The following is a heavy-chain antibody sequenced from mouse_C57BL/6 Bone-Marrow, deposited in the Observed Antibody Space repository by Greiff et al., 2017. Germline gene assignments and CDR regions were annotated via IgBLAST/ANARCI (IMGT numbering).Heavy chain of an antibody. Sequence: QVQLQQSGAELARPGASVKLSCKASGYTFTSYGISWVKQRTGQGLEWIGEIYPRSGNTYYNEKFKGKATLTADKSSSTAYMELRSLTSEDSAVYFCARSTMVTTLYYAMDYWGQGTSVTVSS. D-gene: IGHD2-2*01. CDR2: IYPRSGNT. J-gene: IGHJ4*01. V-gene: IGHV1-81*01. CDR1: GYTFTSYG. CDR3: ARSTMVTTLYYAMDY.